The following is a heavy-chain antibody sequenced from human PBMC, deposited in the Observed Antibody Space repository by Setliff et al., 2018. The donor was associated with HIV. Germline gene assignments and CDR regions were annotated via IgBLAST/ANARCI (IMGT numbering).Heavy chain of an antibody. V-gene: IGHV4-39*01. Sequence: SETLSLTCSVSGDSFSTSSYFWGWIRQPPGKGLEWLGNIGNIYYGGTTYYNPSLKGRITISVFTSSQQLSLTLTSVTPAGTAVYYCARLRAAGTVHYFDPWGQGTQVTVSS. CDR2: IYYGGTT. J-gene: IGHJ5*02. CDR1: GDSFSTSSYF. CDR3: ARLRAAGTVHYFDP. D-gene: IGHD6-13*01.